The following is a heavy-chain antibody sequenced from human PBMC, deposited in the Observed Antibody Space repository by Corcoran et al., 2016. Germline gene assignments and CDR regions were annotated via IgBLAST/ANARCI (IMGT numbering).Heavy chain of an antibody. CDR3: STGLED. D-gene: IGHD1-1*01. V-gene: IGHV3-15*01. CDR2: IKSKTDGGTI. J-gene: IGHJ4*02. Sequence: EVQLVESGGGLVKPGGSLRLSCGASGFSFSSAWMSWARQAPGKGLEWVGRIKSKTDGGTIDYAAPVKGRFTISRDDSKNTLYLQLNSLKTEDTAIYYCSTGLEDWGQGTLVTVSS. CDR1: GFSFSSAW.